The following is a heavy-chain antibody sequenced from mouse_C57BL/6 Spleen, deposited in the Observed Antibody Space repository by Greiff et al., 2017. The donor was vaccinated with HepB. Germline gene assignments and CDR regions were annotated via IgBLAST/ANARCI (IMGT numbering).Heavy chain of an antibody. CDR1: GYSFTDYN. CDR2: INPNYGTT. CDR3: ASAPFSTVVDWYFDV. Sequence: EVQLQQSGPELVKPGASVKISCKASGYSFTDYNMNWVKQSNGKSLEWIGVINPNYGTTSYNQKFKGKATLTVDQSYSKAYMQLNSLTSEDAAVDYCASAPFSTVVDWYFDVWGTGTTVTVSS. D-gene: IGHD1-1*01. V-gene: IGHV1-39*01. J-gene: IGHJ1*03.